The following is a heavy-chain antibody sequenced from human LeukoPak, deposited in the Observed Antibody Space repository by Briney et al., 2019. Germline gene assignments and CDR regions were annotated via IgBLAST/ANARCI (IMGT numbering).Heavy chain of an antibody. CDR1: GFTFSAYH. J-gene: IGHJ4*02. V-gene: IGHV3-48*04. D-gene: IGHD3-16*01. CDR2: ISTDSGTL. CDR3: AKDRANWAIDD. Sequence: GGSLRLSCASSGFTFSAYHMNWVRQAPGKGLEWISFISTDSGTLYYADSVKGRFTASKDDARKSMYLQMNSLRVEDTAVYYCAKDRANWAIDDWGQGTQVTVSS.